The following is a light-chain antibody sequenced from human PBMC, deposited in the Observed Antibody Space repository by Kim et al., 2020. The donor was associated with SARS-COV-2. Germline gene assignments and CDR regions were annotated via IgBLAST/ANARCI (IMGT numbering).Light chain of an antibody. J-gene: IGLJ2*01. V-gene: IGLV3-19*01. Sequence: VALGQTGRITCQGDSLRSYYATWYQQKPGQAPIVGIYGKNNRPSGIPDRFSGSSSGDTASLTITGTQAGDEADYYCNSRGSNDNVLFGGGTQLTVL. CDR1: SLRSYY. CDR2: GKN. CDR3: NSRGSNDNVL.